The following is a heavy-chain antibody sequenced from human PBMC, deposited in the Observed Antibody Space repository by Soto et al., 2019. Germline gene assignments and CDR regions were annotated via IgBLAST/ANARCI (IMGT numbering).Heavy chain of an antibody. CDR3: AKDPSGDFWSALNWFDP. V-gene: IGHV3-23*01. D-gene: IGHD3-3*01. CDR1: GFTFSSYA. J-gene: IGHJ5*02. Sequence: GGSLRLSCAASGFTFSSYAMSWVRQAPGKGLEWVSAISGSGGSTYYADSVKGRFTISRDNSKNTLYLQMNSLRAEDTAVYYCAKDPSGDFWSALNWFDPWGQGTLVTVSS. CDR2: ISGSGGST.